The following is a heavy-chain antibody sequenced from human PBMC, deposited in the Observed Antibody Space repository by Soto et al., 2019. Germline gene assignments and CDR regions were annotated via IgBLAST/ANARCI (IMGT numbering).Heavy chain of an antibody. CDR2: IYSGGST. Sequence: GGSLRLSCAASGFTVSSNYMSWVRQAPGKGLEWVSVIYSGGSTYYADSVKGRFTISRDNSKNTLYLQMNSLRAEDTAVYYCARDANSPRSGAANTDYYYYYYMDVWGKGTTVTVSS. D-gene: IGHD2-15*01. CDR1: GFTVSSNY. CDR3: ARDANSPRSGAANTDYYYYYYMDV. J-gene: IGHJ6*03. V-gene: IGHV3-66*01.